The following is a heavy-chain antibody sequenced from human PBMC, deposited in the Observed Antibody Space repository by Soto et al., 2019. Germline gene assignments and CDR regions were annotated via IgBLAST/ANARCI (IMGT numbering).Heavy chain of an antibody. V-gene: IGHV1-69*01. CDR3: AGGRIVVVGSRAYYGMDV. D-gene: IGHD3-22*01. J-gene: IGHJ6*02. Sequence: QVHLLLQSGAEVKKPGSSVKVSCKASGGTPSNSAISWVRQAPGQGLEWLGGIIPVFGLVKYAQNFQGRVTPPAVESTNTAYMELSSLRPEDTDVYYCAGGRIVVVGSRAYYGMDVWGQGTTVTVSS. CDR1: GGTPSNSA. CDR2: IIPVFGLV.